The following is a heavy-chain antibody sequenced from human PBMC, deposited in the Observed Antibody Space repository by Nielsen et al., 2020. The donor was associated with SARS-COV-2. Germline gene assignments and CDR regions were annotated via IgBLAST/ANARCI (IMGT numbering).Heavy chain of an antibody. CDR2: INWNGGST. Sequence: GESLKISCAASGFTFDDYGMSWVRQAPGKGLEWVSGINWNGGSTGYADSVKGRFTISRDNAKNSLYLQMNSLRAEDMALYHCARLQQEERTYYYYGMDVWGQGTTVTVSS. J-gene: IGHJ6*02. CDR3: ARLQQEERTYYYYGMDV. V-gene: IGHV3-20*01. CDR1: GFTFDDYG. D-gene: IGHD1/OR15-1a*01.